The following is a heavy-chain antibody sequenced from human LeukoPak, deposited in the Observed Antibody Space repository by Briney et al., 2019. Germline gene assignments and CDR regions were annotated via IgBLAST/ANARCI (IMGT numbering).Heavy chain of an antibody. J-gene: IGHJ4*02. V-gene: IGHV4-4*07. CDR1: GGSISSYY. CDR2: MYTSGST. D-gene: IGHD6-6*01. CDR3: ARDRDSTSSRFDY. Sequence: SETLSLTCTVSGGSISSYYWSWIRQPAGKGLEWIGRMYTSGSTHYNPSLKSRVTISVDKSKNQFSLKLSSVTAADAAVYYCARDRDSTSSRFDYWGQGTLVTVSS.